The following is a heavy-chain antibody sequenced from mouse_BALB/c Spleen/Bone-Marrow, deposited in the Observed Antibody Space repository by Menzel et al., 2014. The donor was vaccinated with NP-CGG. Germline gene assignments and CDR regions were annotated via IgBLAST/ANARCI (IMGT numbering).Heavy chain of an antibody. CDR2: INPGSGGT. J-gene: IGHJ2*01. V-gene: IGHV1-54*03. Sequence: QVQLQQPGAKLVRPGTSVKVSCKASGYAFTNYLIEWFKQRPGQGLEWIGVINPGSGGTNFNEKFRGKATLTADESSSTAYMQFNSLTSDDSAVYFCAREGYYGLDYWGQGTTLTVSS. D-gene: IGHD2-1*01. CDR3: AREGYYGLDY. CDR1: GYAFTNYL.